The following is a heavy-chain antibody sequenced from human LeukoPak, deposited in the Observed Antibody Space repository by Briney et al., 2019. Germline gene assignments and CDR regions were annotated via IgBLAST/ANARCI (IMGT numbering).Heavy chain of an antibody. CDR2: IYYSGST. CDR3: ARKGAGTWELLSYYFDY. Sequence: SETLSLICTVSGGSISSYYWSWIRQPPGKGLELMGYIYYSGSTNYNPSLKSRVTISAVTSKNQFSLKLSSVTAADTAVPYCARKGAGTWELLSYYFDYWGQGTLVTVSS. D-gene: IGHD1-26*01. J-gene: IGHJ4*02. V-gene: IGHV4-59*01. CDR1: GGSISSYY.